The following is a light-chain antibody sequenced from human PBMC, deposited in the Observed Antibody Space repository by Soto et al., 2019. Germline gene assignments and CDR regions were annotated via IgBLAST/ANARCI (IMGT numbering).Light chain of an antibody. J-gene: IGKJ4*01. CDR3: QQRSNWLT. V-gene: IGKV3-11*01. CDR2: DAS. CDR1: QSVSNL. Sequence: PGERATLSCRASQSVSNLLAWYQQKPGQAPRLLIYDASNRATGIPARFSGSGSGTDFTLTISSLEPEDFAFYFCQQRSNWLTFGGGTTVEIK.